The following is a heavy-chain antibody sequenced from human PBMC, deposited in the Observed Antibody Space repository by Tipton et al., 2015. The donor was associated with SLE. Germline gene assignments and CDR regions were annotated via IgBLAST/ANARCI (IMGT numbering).Heavy chain of an antibody. CDR2: IYYSGST. Sequence: TLSLTCTVSGGSISSSSYYWGWIRQPPGKGLEWIGSIYYSGSTYYNPSLKSRVTISVDTSKNQFSLKLSSMTAADTAVYYCARQWGDSSSSGDYWGQGTLVTVSS. V-gene: IGHV4-39*07. J-gene: IGHJ4*02. CDR3: ARQWGDSSSSGDY. D-gene: IGHD6-6*01. CDR1: GGSISSSSYY.